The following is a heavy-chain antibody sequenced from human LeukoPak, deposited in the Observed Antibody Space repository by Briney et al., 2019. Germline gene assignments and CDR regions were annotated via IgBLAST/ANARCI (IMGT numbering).Heavy chain of an antibody. CDR3: ATSEYSYGPRPLDY. CDR1: GSRFTSYW. CDR2: IYPGDSDT. D-gene: IGHD5-18*01. V-gene: IGHV5-51*01. Sequence: GASLQISCKGSGSRFTSYWIDWVRQLPGKGLEWMGIIYPGDSDTRYSPSFQGQVTISADKSISTAYLQWSSLKASDTAMYYCATSEYSYGPRPLDYWGQGTLVTVSS. J-gene: IGHJ4*02.